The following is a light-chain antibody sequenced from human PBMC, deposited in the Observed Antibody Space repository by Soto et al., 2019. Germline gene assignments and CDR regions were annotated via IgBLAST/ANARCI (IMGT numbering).Light chain of an antibody. V-gene: IGLV2-14*01. Sequence: QSVLTQPASVSGSPGQSITISCAGTSNDIGGYDYVSWYQQYPGKAPKLLIFEVTNRPSGVSDRFSGSKSGNTASLTISGLQADDEADYYCCSYTSYSTVIFGGGTKVTVL. CDR2: EVT. J-gene: IGLJ2*01. CDR1: SNDIGGYDY. CDR3: CSYTSYSTVI.